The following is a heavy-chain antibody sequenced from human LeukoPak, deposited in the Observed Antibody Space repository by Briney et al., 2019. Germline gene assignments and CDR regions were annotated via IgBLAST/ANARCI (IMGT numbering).Heavy chain of an antibody. CDR2: IYYSGST. J-gene: IGHJ6*03. Sequence: SETQSLTCTVSGGSISSYYWSWIRQPPGKGLEWIGYIYYSGSTNYNPSLKSRVTISVDTSKNQFSLKLSSVTAADTAVYYCARGAGTPPYYYYYYMDVWGKGTTVTVSS. CDR3: ARGAGTPPYYYYYYMDV. D-gene: IGHD1-1*01. CDR1: GGSISSYY. V-gene: IGHV4-59*01.